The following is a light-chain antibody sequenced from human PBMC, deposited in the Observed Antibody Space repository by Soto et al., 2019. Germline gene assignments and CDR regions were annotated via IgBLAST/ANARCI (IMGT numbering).Light chain of an antibody. J-gene: IGLJ2*01. CDR2: EVS. CDR3: SSYTSSSTVV. CDR1: SSDVGGYSY. V-gene: IGLV2-14*01. Sequence: QYALTQPASVFGSPGQSITISCTGTSSDVGGYSYVSWYQQYPGKAPKLMIYEVSNRPSGVSNRFSGSKSGNTASLTISGLQAEDEADYYCSSYTSSSTVVFGGGTKLTVL.